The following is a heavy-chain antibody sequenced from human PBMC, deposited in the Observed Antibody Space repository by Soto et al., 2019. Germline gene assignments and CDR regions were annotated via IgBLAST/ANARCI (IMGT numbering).Heavy chain of an antibody. CDR3: ARVIAARPNWFDP. CDR2: IYYSGST. D-gene: IGHD6-6*01. J-gene: IGHJ5*02. CDR1: GGSISSCGYY. V-gene: IGHV4-31*03. Sequence: SETLSLTCTVSGGSISSCGYYWSWIRQHPGKGLEWIGYIYYSGSTYYNPSLKSRVTISVDTSKNQFSLKLSSVTAADTAVYYCARVIAARPNWFDPWGQGTLVTVSS.